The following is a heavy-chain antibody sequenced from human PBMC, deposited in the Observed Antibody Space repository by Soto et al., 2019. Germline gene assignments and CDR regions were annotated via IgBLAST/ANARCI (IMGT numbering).Heavy chain of an antibody. CDR2: ISSSSSYI. D-gene: IGHD3-3*01. Sequence: GGSLRLSCAASGFTFSSYSMNWVRQAPGKGLEWVSSISSSSSYIYYADSVKGRFTISRDNAKNSLYLQMNSLRAEDTAVYYCARVIDFWSGYPSAAYYMDVWGKGTTVTVSS. J-gene: IGHJ6*03. CDR1: GFTFSSYS. CDR3: ARVIDFWSGYPSAAYYMDV. V-gene: IGHV3-21*01.